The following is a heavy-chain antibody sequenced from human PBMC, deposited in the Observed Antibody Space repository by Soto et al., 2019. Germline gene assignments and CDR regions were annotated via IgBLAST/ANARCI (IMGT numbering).Heavy chain of an antibody. CDR2: ISAYNGNT. Sequence: ASVKVSCKASGYTFTSYGISWVRQAPGQGLEWMGWISAYNGNTNYAQKLQGRVTMTTDTSTSTAYMELRSLRSDDTAVYYCARVIGYCTAASCSGALYFDYCGQGTLVTVSS. CDR1: GYTFTSYG. V-gene: IGHV1-18*01. CDR3: ARVIGYCTAASCSGALYFDY. D-gene: IGHD2-15*01. J-gene: IGHJ4*02.